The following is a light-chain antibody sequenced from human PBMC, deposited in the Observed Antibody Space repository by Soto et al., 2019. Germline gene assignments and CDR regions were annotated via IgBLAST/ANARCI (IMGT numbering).Light chain of an antibody. V-gene: IGLV2-14*01. Sequence: QSALTQPASVSGSPGQSITISGTGTSSDVGGYNYVSWYQQHPGKAPKLMIYDVSNRPSGISNRFSGSRSGNTASLIISGLQAEDEAAYYCSSYTSSSTVIFGGGTKLTVL. CDR2: DVS. J-gene: IGLJ2*01. CDR3: SSYTSSSTVI. CDR1: SSDVGGYNY.